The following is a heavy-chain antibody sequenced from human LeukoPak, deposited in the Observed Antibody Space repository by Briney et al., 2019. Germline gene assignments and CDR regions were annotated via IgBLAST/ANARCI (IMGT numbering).Heavy chain of an antibody. J-gene: IGHJ4*02. CDR3: TTDQMVRGYYFDY. D-gene: IGHD3-10*01. CDR2: IKSKTDGGTT. V-gene: IGHV3-15*01. Sequence: PGGSLRLSCVASGFTFSSYWMHWVRQAPGKGLEWVGRIKSKTDGGTTDYAAPVKGRFTISRDDSKNTLYLQMNSLKTEDTAVYYCTTDQMVRGYYFDYWGQGTLVTVSS. CDR1: GFTFSSYW.